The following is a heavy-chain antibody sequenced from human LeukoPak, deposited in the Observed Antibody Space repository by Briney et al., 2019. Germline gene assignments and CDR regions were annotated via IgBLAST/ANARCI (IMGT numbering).Heavy chain of an antibody. CDR2: IYTSGST. CDR1: GGSISGSSYY. J-gene: IGHJ4*02. CDR3: ARDFIDSYGYSGPYY. D-gene: IGHD5-18*01. Sequence: SETLSLTCTVSGGSISGSSYYWSWIRQPAGKGLEWIGRIYTSGSTNYNPSLKSRVTISVDTSKNQFSLKLSSVTAADTAVYYCARDFIDSYGYSGPYYWGQGTLVTVSS. V-gene: IGHV4-61*02.